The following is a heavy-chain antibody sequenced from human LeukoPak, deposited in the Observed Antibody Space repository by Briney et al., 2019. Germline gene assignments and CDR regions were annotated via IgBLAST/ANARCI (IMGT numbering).Heavy chain of an antibody. CDR3: ARVWFCSGGSCYSGFDY. CDR2: IDSSSDTI. V-gene: IGHV3-48*01. J-gene: IGHJ4*02. D-gene: IGHD2-15*01. CDR1: GFTFNTYS. Sequence: PGGSLRLSYAASGFTFNTYSMHWVRQAPGKGLEWVSYIDSSSDTISYADSVRGRFTISRDNAKNSLYLQLNSLRAGDTAVYYCARVWFCSGGSCYSGFDYWGQGTLVTVSS.